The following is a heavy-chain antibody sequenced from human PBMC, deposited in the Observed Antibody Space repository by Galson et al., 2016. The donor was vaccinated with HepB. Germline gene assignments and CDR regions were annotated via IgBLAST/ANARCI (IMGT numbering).Heavy chain of an antibody. CDR3: ARAYGDYGTGWYFDL. CDR2: ISSSSTYI. Sequence: SLRLSCAASGFTFSSYSMNWVRQAPGKGLEWVSSISSSSTYIYYADSLKGRFTISRDTAKNSLYLQMSGLRAEDTAVYYCARAYGDYGTGWYFDLWGRGTLVTVSS. J-gene: IGHJ2*01. V-gene: IGHV3-21*01. D-gene: IGHD4-17*01. CDR1: GFTFSSYS.